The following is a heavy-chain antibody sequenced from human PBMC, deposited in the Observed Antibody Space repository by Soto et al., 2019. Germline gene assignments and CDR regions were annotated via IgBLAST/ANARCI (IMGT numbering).Heavy chain of an antibody. J-gene: IGHJ3*02. Sequence: QVQLVESGGGVVQPGRSLRLSCAASGFTFSTYVMHWVRQAPGKGLEWVALMSEDGSNKYYADSVKGRFTISRDNSKDLLYLQMNSLRAEDTAVYYCAKPLGSGYADAFDIWGKGTMVTVSS. V-gene: IGHV3-30*18. CDR2: MSEDGSNK. CDR3: AKPLGSGYADAFDI. D-gene: IGHD3-3*01. CDR1: GFTFSTYV.